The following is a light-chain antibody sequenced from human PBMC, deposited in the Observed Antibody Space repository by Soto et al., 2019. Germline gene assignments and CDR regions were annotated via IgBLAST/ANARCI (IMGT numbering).Light chain of an antibody. Sequence: EIVLTQSPGTLSLSPGDTDTLSCRASQSVSTSYLAWYQQRPGQAPRLLMYGASSRATGIPDRFSGSGSGTDFTLTISRLEPEDFAVYYCHHYGGSPITFGQGTRLEIK. V-gene: IGKV3-20*01. J-gene: IGKJ5*01. CDR1: QSVSTSY. CDR2: GAS. CDR3: HHYGGSPIT.